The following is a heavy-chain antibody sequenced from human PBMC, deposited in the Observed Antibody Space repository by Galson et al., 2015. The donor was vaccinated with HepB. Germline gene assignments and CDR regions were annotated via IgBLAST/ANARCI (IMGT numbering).Heavy chain of an antibody. Sequence: QSGAEVKKPGESLRISCKGSGYIFTNYWIAWVRQMPGKGLEWMGIIYPGDSDTRYSPSFQGQVTISADKSISTAYLQWSSLKASDPAMYYCAKLTAGNNDDFWSGNGRAFDHWGQGTLVTVSS. V-gene: IGHV5-51*03. D-gene: IGHD3-3*01. CDR3: AKLTAGNNDDFWSGNGRAFDH. CDR1: GYIFTNYW. CDR2: IYPGDSDT. J-gene: IGHJ4*02.